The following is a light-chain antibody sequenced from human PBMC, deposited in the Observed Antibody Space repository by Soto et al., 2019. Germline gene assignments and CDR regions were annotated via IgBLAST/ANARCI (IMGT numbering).Light chain of an antibody. CDR2: EAS. CDR1: QSISTL. CDR3: QQYNSPPYT. Sequence: DIQMTQSPSTLSASVGDRVTITCRASQSISTLLAWYQQKPGKAPKLLIYEASSLENGDPARFSGSRSGTEFTLAISSLQSDDFATYYCQQYNSPPYTFGQGTRVEIK. J-gene: IGKJ2*01. V-gene: IGKV1-5*01.